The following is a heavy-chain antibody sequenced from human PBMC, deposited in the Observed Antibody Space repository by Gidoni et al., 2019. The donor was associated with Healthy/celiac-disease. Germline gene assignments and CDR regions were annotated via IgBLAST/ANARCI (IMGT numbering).Heavy chain of an antibody. V-gene: IGHV4-31*03. CDR1: VGSISSGRVS. D-gene: IGHD1-20*01. J-gene: IGHJ4*02. Sequence: QVPLQESGPGLVKPSQTLSLTCTVPVGSISSGRVSWSGIRQHPGKGLEWIGYIYYSGSTYYNPSLKSRVSMSVDTSKNQFSLKLSSVTAADTAVYYCARERKIPGITSTGRPFDYWGQGTLVTVSS. CDR2: IYYSGST. CDR3: ARERKIPGITSTGRPFDY.